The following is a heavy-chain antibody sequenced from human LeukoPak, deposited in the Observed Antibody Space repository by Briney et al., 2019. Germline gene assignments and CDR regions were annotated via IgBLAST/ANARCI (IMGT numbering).Heavy chain of an antibody. D-gene: IGHD2-2*02. CDR2: ISGSGGST. CDR1: GFTFSSYA. Sequence: PGGSLGLSCAASGFTFSSYAMSWVRQAPGKGLEWVSAISGSGGSTYYADSVKGRFTISRDNSKNTLYLQMNSLRAEDTAVYYCAKAGPCSSTSCYNPTAFDYWGQGTLVTVSS. CDR3: AKAGPCSSTSCYNPTAFDY. V-gene: IGHV3-23*01. J-gene: IGHJ4*02.